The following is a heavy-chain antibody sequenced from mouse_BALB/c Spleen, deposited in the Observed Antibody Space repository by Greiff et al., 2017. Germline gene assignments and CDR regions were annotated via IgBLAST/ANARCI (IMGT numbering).Heavy chain of an antibody. CDR1: GFTFSSFG. Sequence: EVKLMESGGGLVQPGGSRKLSCAASGFTFSSFGMHWVRQAPEKGLEWVAYISSGSSTIYYADTVKGRFTISRDNPKNTLFLQMTSLRSEDTAMYYCARGGSLYAMDYWGQGTSVTVSS. CDR2: ISSGSSTI. V-gene: IGHV5-17*02. J-gene: IGHJ4*01. CDR3: ARGGSLYAMDY.